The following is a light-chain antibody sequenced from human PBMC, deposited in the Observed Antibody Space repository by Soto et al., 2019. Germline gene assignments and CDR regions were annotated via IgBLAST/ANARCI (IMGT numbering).Light chain of an antibody. CDR3: QSYDISLSGSDVV. J-gene: IGLJ2*01. V-gene: IGLV1-40*01. CDR1: RYNIGAGYD. Sequence: QSVLTQPPSVSGAPGQRVTISCTGSRYNIGAGYDVHWYQQLPGTAPKLIIYGNSNRPSGVPDRFSGSKSGTSASLAITGLQAEDEADYYCQSYDISLSGSDVVFGGGTKVTVL. CDR2: GNS.